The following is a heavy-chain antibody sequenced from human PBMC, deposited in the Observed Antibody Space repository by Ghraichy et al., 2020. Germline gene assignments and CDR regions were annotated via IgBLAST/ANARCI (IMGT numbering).Heavy chain of an antibody. CDR1: GFTFADYT. D-gene: IGHD3-22*01. V-gene: IGHV3-49*04. CDR2: IRSRPLGGTT. Sequence: GESLNISCSASGFTFADYTVTWVRQAPGKGLEWVGFIRSRPLGGTTEYAASVEGRFTISRDDSKSIAYLQVNSLKTEDTAVYYCARVYYFDTTAYYYVRFLDYWGQGTLVTVSS. J-gene: IGHJ4*02. CDR3: ARVYYFDTTAYYYVRFLDY.